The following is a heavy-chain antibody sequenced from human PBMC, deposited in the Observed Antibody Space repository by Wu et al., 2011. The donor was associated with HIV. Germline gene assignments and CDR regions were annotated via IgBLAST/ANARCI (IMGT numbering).Heavy chain of an antibody. CDR1: GYTFTGYG. Sequence: QVQLVQSGPEVKKPGASVKVSCKASGYTFTGYGISWVRQAPGQGLEWMGWIGTSNGNTKYAQRLQGRVTMTTDTPANTAYMELRSLRSDDTAVYYCARDESGSSSFYGMDVWGQGTTVTVSS. D-gene: IGHD1-26*01. CDR3: ARDESGSSSFYGMDV. J-gene: IGHJ6*02. CDR2: IGTSNGNT. V-gene: IGHV1-18*01.